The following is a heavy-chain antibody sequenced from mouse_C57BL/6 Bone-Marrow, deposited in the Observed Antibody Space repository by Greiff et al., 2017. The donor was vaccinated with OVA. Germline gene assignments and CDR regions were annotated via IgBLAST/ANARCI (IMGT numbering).Heavy chain of an antibody. V-gene: IGHV1-18*01. Sequence: EVQLQQSGPELVKPGASVKIPCKASGYTFTDYNMDWVKQSHGQSLEWIGDINPNNGGTIYNQKFKGKATLTADKSSSTAYMELRSLTSEDTAGYYCTRRKWFSRAIDYWGQGTSGTVSS. J-gene: IGHJ4*01. D-gene: IGHD1-1*01. CDR3: TRRKWFSRAIDY. CDR1: GYTFTDYN. CDR2: INPNNGGT.